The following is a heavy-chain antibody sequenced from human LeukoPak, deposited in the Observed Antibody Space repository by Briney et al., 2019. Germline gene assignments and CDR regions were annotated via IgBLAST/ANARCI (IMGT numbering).Heavy chain of an antibody. CDR2: ISSSGSTI. Sequence: PGGSLRLSCVASGYPFSSYSMNWIRQAPGKGLEWVSYISSSGSTIYYADSVKGRFTISRDNAKNSLYLQMNSLRAEDTAVYYCARRGGSYYYNWFDPWGQGTLVTVSS. J-gene: IGHJ5*02. CDR1: GYPFSSYS. D-gene: IGHD1-26*01. CDR3: ARRGGSYYYNWFDP. V-gene: IGHV3-48*04.